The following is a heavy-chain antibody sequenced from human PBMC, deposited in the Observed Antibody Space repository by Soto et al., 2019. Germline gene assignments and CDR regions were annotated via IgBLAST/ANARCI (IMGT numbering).Heavy chain of an antibody. CDR1: GGSISSDD. CDR2: IYYSGST. D-gene: IGHD6-13*01. CDR3: ARGTGMDLRWFDP. Sequence: SGTPALTCTVSGGSISSDDWSWIRQPPGKGLEWIGYIYYSGSTNYNPSLRSRVTLSVDTSKNQFSLNLSSVTAADTAVYYCARGTGMDLRWFDPWGQGTLVTVSS. V-gene: IGHV4-59*01. J-gene: IGHJ5*02.